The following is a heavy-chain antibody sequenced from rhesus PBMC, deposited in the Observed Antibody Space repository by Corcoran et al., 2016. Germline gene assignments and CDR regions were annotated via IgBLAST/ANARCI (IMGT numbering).Heavy chain of an antibody. CDR2: VDHGYGEI. CDR1: GYTFTELS. V-gene: IGHV1-156*01. J-gene: IGHJ1*01. CDR3: ASSQRLGGGYFEF. Sequence: EVQLVQSGAEVKKPGASVKVSCKVSGYTFTELSMHWVRQAPGTGLEGMGGVDHGYGEIIHAEKFQGRVTMPEDTSTDTAYMELSSLRSEDTAVYYCASSQRLGGGYFEFWGQGALVTVSS. D-gene: IGHD6-31*01.